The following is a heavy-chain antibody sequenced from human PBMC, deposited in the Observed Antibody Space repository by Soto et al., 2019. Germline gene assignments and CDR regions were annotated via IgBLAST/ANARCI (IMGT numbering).Heavy chain of an antibody. D-gene: IGHD3-22*01. Sequence: SETLSLTCTVSGGSISSGDYYWSWIRQPPGKGLEWIGYIYYSGSTYYNLSLKSRVTISVDTSKNQFSLKLSSVTAADTAVYYCARAGDSSGYGLGNWFDPWGQGTLVTVSS. CDR3: ARAGDSSGYGLGNWFDP. J-gene: IGHJ5*02. CDR1: GGSISSGDYY. CDR2: IYYSGST. V-gene: IGHV4-30-4*01.